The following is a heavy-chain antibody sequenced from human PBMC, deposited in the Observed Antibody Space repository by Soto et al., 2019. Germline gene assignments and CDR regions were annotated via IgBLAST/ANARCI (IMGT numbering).Heavy chain of an antibody. Sequence: XATLSLTCTVSVDSISTYYWSGIRRPSGKGLEWIGRIDASGNTNYNPSLKSRVTMSADTSKKQFSLKLTSVTAADTAVYYCARYSNNWFQTEGMDVWGQGTTVTVSS. CDR3: ARYSNNWFQTEGMDV. D-gene: IGHD1-20*01. V-gene: IGHV4-4*07. CDR1: VDSISTYY. J-gene: IGHJ6*02. CDR2: IDASGNT.